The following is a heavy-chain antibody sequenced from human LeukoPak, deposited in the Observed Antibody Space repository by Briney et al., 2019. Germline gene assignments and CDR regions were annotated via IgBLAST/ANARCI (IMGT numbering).Heavy chain of an antibody. D-gene: IGHD3-22*01. CDR1: GFTFSSYG. Sequence: GGSLRLSCAASGFTFSSYGMHWVRQAPSKGLEWVAVISYDGSNKYYADSVKGRFTISRDNSKNTLYLQMNSLRAEDTAVYYCWADYDSCGYSLLDYWGQGTLVTVSS. CDR3: WADYDSCGYSLLDY. CDR2: ISYDGSNK. V-gene: IGHV3-30*03. J-gene: IGHJ4*02.